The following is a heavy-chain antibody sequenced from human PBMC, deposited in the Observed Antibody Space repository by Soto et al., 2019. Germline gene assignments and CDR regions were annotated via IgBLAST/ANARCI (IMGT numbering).Heavy chain of an antibody. CDR2: IYSSGST. D-gene: IGHD3-10*01. CDR1: GDSISSYY. V-gene: IGHV4-59*01. J-gene: IGHJ3*01. Sequence: QVQLQESGPGLVKPSETLSLTCTVSGDSISSYYWSWIRQPPGKGLEWIGYIYSSGSTNYNPSLXRXVXIXXGTSKNQFSLKLSSVTAADTAVYYCARVWGGAFDFWGQGTMVTVSS. CDR3: ARVWGGAFDF.